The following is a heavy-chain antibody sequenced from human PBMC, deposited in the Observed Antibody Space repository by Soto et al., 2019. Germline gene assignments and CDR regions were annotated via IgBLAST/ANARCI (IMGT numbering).Heavy chain of an antibody. CDR1: GYSFTSYW. Sequence: ESLKISCKGSGYSFTSYWISWVRQMPGKGLEWMGRIDPSDSYTNYSPSFQGHVTISADKSISTAYLQWSSLKASDTAMYYCAILPTVTYYYYGMDVWGQGTTVTVSS. V-gene: IGHV5-10-1*01. D-gene: IGHD4-17*01. CDR3: AILPTVTYYYYGMDV. CDR2: IDPSDSYT. J-gene: IGHJ6*02.